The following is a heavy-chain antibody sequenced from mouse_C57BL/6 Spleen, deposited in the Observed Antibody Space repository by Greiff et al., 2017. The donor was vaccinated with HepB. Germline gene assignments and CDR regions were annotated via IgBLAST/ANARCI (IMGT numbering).Heavy chain of an antibody. CDR3: ARSGYYGSPFAY. D-gene: IGHD1-1*01. V-gene: IGHV1-64*01. Sequence: VQLQQSGAELVKPGASVKLSCKASGYTFTSYWMHWVKQRPGQGLEWIGMIHPNSGSTNYNEKFKSKATLTVDKSSSTAYMQLSSLTSEDSAVYYCARSGYYGSPFAYWGQGTLVTVSA. CDR1: GYTFTSYW. CDR2: IHPNSGST. J-gene: IGHJ3*01.